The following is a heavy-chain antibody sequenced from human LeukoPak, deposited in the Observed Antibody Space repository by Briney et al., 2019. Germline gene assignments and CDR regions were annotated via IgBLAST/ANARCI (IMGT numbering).Heavy chain of an antibody. V-gene: IGHV3-48*01. CDR2: ISSSSSTI. Sequence: GGSLRLSCAASGFTFSSYWMSWVRQAPGKGLEWVSYISSSSSTIYYADSVKGRFTISRDNAKNSLYLQMNSLRAEDTAVYYCARTTVVTDYWGQGTLVTVSS. D-gene: IGHD4-23*01. CDR3: ARTTVVTDY. J-gene: IGHJ4*02. CDR1: GFTFSSYW.